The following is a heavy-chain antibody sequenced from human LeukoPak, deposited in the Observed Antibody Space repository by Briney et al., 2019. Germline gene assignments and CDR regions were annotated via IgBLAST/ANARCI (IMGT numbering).Heavy chain of an antibody. J-gene: IGHJ4*02. CDR2: IYYSGST. CDR3: ARVYYDYVWGSYPTGFDY. V-gene: IGHV4-59*08. CDR1: GGSISSYY. D-gene: IGHD3-16*02. Sequence: PSETLSLTCTVSGGSISSYYWSWIRQPPGKGLEWIGYIYYSGSTNYNPSLKSRVTISVDTSKNQFSLKLSSVTAADTAVYYCARVYYDYVWGSYPTGFDYWGQGTLVTVSS.